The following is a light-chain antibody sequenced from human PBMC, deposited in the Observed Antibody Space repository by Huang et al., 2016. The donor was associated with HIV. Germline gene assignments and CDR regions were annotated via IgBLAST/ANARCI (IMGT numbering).Light chain of an antibody. J-gene: IGKJ1*01. CDR2: GAS. Sequence: IVMPPSPATLSVSPGERATLSCRASQSVSSNLAWYQQKPGQAPRLLIHGASARATGIPARFSGSGSGTEFTLTISSLQSEDFAVYYCQQYNNWPPWTFGQGTKVEIK. CDR3: QQYNNWPPWT. V-gene: IGKV3-15*01. CDR1: QSVSSN.